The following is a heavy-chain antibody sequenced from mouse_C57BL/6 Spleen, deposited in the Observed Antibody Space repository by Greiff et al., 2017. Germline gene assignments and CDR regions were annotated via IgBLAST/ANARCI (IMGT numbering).Heavy chain of an antibody. CDR3: ARRLNGYPWFAY. Sequence: EVQLQQSGPELVKPGASVKIPCKASGYTFTDYNMAWVKQSHGKGLEWIGDINPNNGGTIYNQKFKGKATLTVDKSSSTAYMELRSLTSEDTAVYYCARRLNGYPWFAYWGQGTLVTVSA. D-gene: IGHD2-2*01. V-gene: IGHV1-18*01. CDR1: GYTFTDYN. J-gene: IGHJ3*01. CDR2: INPNNGGT.